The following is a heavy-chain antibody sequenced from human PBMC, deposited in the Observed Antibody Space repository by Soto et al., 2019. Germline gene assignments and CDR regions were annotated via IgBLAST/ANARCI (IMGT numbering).Heavy chain of an antibody. V-gene: IGHV3-23*01. CDR3: ATGRGSYSGYYYYYGMDV. J-gene: IGHJ6*02. CDR2: ISGSGGST. Sequence: LGGSLRLSCAASGFTFSSYAMSWVRQAPGKGLEWVSAISGSGGSTYYADSVKGRFTISRDNSKNTLYLQMNSLRAEDTAVYYCATGRGSYSGYYYYYGMDVWGQGTTVTVSS. CDR1: GFTFSSYA. D-gene: IGHD1-26*01.